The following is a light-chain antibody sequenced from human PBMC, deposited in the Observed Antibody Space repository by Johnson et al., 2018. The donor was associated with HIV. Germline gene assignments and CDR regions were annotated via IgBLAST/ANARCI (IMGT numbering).Light chain of an antibody. CDR1: SSNIGNNY. Sequence: QPVLTQPPSVSAAPGQKVTISCSGSSSNIGNNYVSWYQQLPGTAPKLLIYDNNKRPSGIPDRFSGSKSGTSATLGITGLQTGDEADYYCGTWDSSLSAGRGVFGTGTKVTVL. CDR2: DNN. CDR3: GTWDSSLSAGRGV. V-gene: IGLV1-51*01. J-gene: IGLJ1*01.